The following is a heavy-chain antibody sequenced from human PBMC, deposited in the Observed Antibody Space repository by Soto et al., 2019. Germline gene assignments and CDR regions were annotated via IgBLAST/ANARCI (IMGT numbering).Heavy chain of an antibody. Sequence: SENLSLTCTVSGGSISSGAFYWSWIRQPPGRGLEGIGYLSYSGSTSYNTSLKSRVTISVDTSKNQFSLKLNSVAAADTAVDYCDRGRPTGGSYNYMWSDPGSQGALANV. CDR3: DRGRPTGGSYNYMWSDP. V-gene: IGHV4-30-4*01. CDR2: LSYSGST. D-gene: IGHD2-15*01. J-gene: IGHJ5*02. CDR1: GGSISSGAFY.